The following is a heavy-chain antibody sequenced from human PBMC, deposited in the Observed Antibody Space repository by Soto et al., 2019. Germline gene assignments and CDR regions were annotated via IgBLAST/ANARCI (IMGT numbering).Heavy chain of an antibody. Sequence: GGSLRLSCAASGFTFSSYDMHWVRQATGKGLEWVSAIGTAGDTYYPGSVKGRFTISRENAKNSLYLQMNSLRAGDTAVYYCARGSPFGVVTYAFDPWGQGTLVTVSS. D-gene: IGHD3-3*01. CDR1: GFTFSSYD. J-gene: IGHJ5*02. V-gene: IGHV3-13*01. CDR2: IGTAGDT. CDR3: ARGSPFGVVTYAFDP.